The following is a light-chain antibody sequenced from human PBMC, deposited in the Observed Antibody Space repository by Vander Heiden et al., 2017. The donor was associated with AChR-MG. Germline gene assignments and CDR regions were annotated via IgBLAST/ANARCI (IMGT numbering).Light chain of an antibody. CDR2: DVS. Sequence: QSALTQPPSASGSPGQSVTISCTGTSSDVGAYKYVAWYQQHPGKAPKLIIYDVSKRPSGVPDRFSGFKSDNTASLTVSGLQAEDEADYYCSSYAGSNNYVFGTGTTVTVL. CDR3: SSYAGSNNYV. CDR1: SSDVGAYKY. J-gene: IGLJ1*01. V-gene: IGLV2-8*01.